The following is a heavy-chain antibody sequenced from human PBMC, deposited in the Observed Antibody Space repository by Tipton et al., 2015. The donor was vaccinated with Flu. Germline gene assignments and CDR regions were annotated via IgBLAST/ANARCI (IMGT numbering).Heavy chain of an antibody. CDR2: IYTSGST. V-gene: IGHV4-61*02. J-gene: IGHJ4*02. Sequence: TLSLTCTVSGGSISSGSYYWSWIRQPAGKGLEWIGRIYTSGSTNYNPSLKSRVTISVDTSKNQFSLKLSSVTAADTAVYYCGRERDVLLWFGELGYFDYWGQGTLVTVSS. CDR3: GRERDVLLWFGELGYFDY. CDR1: GGSISSGSYY. D-gene: IGHD3-10*01.